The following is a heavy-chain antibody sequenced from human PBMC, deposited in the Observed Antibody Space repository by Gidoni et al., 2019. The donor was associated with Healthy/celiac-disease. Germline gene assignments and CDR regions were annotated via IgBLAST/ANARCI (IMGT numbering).Heavy chain of an antibody. V-gene: IGHV1-69*01. J-gene: IGHJ3*02. Sequence: VTITADESTSTAYMELSSLRSEDTAVYYCARDLTLAQPDAFDIWGQGTMVTVSS. D-gene: IGHD2-2*01. CDR3: ARDLTLAQPDAFDI.